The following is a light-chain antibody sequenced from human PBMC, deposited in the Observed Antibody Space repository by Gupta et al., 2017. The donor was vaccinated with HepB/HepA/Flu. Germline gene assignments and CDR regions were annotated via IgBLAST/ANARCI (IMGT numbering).Light chain of an antibody. V-gene: IGLV2-14*01. J-gene: IGLJ1*01. Sequence: ALTQPASVSGSPGQSITISCTGSSNDLGRHSYVSWYQQYPGGAPKLILSEVTNRPSGVSDRFSGSKSGNTASLTISALQPEDEADYYCSAHASVDFFGTGTHVTVL. CDR1: SNDLGRHSY. CDR2: EVT. CDR3: SAHASVDF.